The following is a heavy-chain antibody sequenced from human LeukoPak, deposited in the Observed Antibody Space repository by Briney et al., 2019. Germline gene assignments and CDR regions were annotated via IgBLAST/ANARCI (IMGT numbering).Heavy chain of an antibody. V-gene: IGHV1-2*02. CDR3: ARTGGYCSSTGCRLDH. Sequence: ASVKVSCKASGYTFTGYYMHWVRQVPGQGLEWMGWINPNSGGTSYAQKFQGRVTMTRDTSISTAYMELSRLRSDDTAVYYCARTGGYCSSTGCRLDHWGQGTLVTVSS. CDR2: INPNSGGT. J-gene: IGHJ4*02. CDR1: GYTFTGYY. D-gene: IGHD2-2*01.